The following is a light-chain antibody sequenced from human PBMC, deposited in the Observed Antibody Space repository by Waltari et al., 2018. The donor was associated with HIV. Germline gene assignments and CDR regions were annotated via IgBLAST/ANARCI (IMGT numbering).Light chain of an antibody. CDR3: HQTYTSPWT. CDR2: AAS. V-gene: IGKV1-39*01. J-gene: IGKJ1*01. Sequence: DIHMTQSPSSLSASIGDRVTITCRASQSIASYLNWYQQKPGKVPKLLIYAASSLQSGVPSRFSGSGSGTDFTLTISSLQSEDFATYSCHQTYTSPWTFGQGTKVEI. CDR1: QSIASY.